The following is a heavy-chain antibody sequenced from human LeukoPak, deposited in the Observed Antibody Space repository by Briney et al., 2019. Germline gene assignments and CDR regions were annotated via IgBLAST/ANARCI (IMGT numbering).Heavy chain of an antibody. CDR2: IYTSGST. D-gene: IGHD6-19*01. CDR1: GGSISSGSYY. CDR3: ARGLGLKYSSGWLDP. Sequence: SQTLSLTCTVSGGSISSGSYYWSCIRQPAGKGLECIGRIYTSGSTNYNPSLKSRVTISVDTSKNQFSLKLSSVTAADTAVYYCARGLGLKYSSGWLDPWGQGTLVTVSS. J-gene: IGHJ5*02. V-gene: IGHV4-61*02.